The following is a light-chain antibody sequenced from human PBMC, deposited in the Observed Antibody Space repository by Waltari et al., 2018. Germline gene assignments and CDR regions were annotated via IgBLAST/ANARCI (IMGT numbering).Light chain of an antibody. CDR2: AAS. CDR1: QSISSY. Sequence: DIQMTHSPSSRPAPVGDRATITCRASQSISSYLNWYQQKPGKAPKLLIYAASSLQSGVPSRFSGSGSGTDFTLTISSLQPEDFATYYCQQSYSTPWTFGQGTKVEIK. CDR3: QQSYSTPWT. V-gene: IGKV1-39*01. J-gene: IGKJ1*01.